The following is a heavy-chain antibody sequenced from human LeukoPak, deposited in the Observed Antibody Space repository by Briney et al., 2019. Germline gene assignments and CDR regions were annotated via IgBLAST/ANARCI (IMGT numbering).Heavy chain of an antibody. CDR1: GFTFDDYA. J-gene: IGHJ3*02. V-gene: IGHV3-9*01. CDR3: AKAFYCDSSGSQGDAFDI. CDR2: ISWNSGSI. Sequence: PGGSLRLSCAASGFTFDDYAMHWVRQAPGKGLEWVSGISWNSGSIGYADSVKGRFTISRDNAKNSLYLQMNSLRAEDTALYYCAKAFYCDSSGSQGDAFDIWGQGTMVTVSS. D-gene: IGHD3-22*01.